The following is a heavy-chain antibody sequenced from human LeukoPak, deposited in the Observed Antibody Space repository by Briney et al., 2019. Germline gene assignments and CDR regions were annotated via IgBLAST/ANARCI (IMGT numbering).Heavy chain of an antibody. CDR2: ISGRGGST. V-gene: IGHV3-23*01. Sequence: GGSLRLSCAASGFTFSSYAMSWVRQAPGKGLEWVSAISGRGGSTFYADSAKGRFTISRDNSKNTLYLRMDSLRAEDTAEYYCAKDYYGSGSYYGFVGYWGQGTLVTVSS. D-gene: IGHD3-10*01. CDR3: AKDYYGSGSYYGFVGY. J-gene: IGHJ4*02. CDR1: GFTFSSYA.